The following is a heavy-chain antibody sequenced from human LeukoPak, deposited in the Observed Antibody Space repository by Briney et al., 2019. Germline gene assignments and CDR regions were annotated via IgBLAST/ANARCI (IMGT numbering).Heavy chain of an antibody. J-gene: IGHJ6*03. V-gene: IGHV3-11*04. Sequence: PGGSLRLSCAASGFTFSDYYMSWIRQAPGKGLEWVSYISSSGSTIYYADSVKRRFTISRDNAKNSLYLQMNSLRAEDTAVYYCARCPAGLYYYYYMDVWGKGTTVTVSS. D-gene: IGHD2-2*01. CDR3: ARCPAGLYYYYYMDV. CDR1: GFTFSDYY. CDR2: ISSSGSTI.